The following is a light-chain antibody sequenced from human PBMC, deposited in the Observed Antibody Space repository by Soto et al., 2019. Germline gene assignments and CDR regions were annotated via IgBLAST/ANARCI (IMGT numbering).Light chain of an antibody. CDR2: AAS. CDR1: QSISSY. Sequence: IQMTQSPSSLSASVGDRVTITCRASQSISSYLNWYQQKPGKAPKLLIYAASCLQSGVPSRFSGSGSGTDFTLTISSLQPEDFATYYCQQSYSTPKTVGQGTKVDSK. J-gene: IGKJ1*01. CDR3: QQSYSTPKT. V-gene: IGKV1-39*01.